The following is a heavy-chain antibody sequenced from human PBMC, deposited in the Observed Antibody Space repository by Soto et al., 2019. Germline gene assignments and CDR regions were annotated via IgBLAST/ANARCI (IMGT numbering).Heavy chain of an antibody. J-gene: IGHJ3*02. CDR3: TIGSWSGEVFAI. Sequence: QVQLVQSGAEVKKPGSSVKVSCKDSGGTFSTYSMFWVRQAPGQGLEWMGRIIPMLGVRNYAQRFQDRVTITADKSTATAHLGLSRLRSEDTALYYCTIGSWSGEVFAIWGQGTMVTFSS. CDR1: GGTFSTYS. CDR2: IIPMLGVR. D-gene: IGHD2-21*01. V-gene: IGHV1-69*02.